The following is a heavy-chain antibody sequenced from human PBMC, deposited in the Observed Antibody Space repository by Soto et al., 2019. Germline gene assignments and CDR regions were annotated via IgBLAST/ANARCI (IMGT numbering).Heavy chain of an antibody. CDR3: ASIADY. CDR2: LTQDGGSA. D-gene: IGHD2-21*01. J-gene: IGHJ4*02. CDR1: GFSLTAFG. V-gene: IGHV3-30*05. Sequence: QVQLVQSGGGVVQPGRTLRLSCAAAGFSLTAFGMQWVRQPPGKGLQWVARLTQDGGSAFYADSVKGRFTVSRDTSKNTLYLQMNSLRPEDTAIYYCASIADYWGQGTLVTVSS.